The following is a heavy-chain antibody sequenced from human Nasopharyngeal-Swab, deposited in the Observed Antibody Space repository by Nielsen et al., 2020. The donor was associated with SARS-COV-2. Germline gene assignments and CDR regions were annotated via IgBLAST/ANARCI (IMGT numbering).Heavy chain of an antibody. CDR2: ISGSDGST. D-gene: IGHD3-3*02. Sequence: WIRQPPGKGLEWVSGISGSDGSTYYADSVKGRFAISRDTSKNTLYLQMNSLRAEDTAVYYCATHLSYFDYWGQGTLVTVSS. J-gene: IGHJ4*02. V-gene: IGHV3-23*01. CDR3: ATHLSYFDY.